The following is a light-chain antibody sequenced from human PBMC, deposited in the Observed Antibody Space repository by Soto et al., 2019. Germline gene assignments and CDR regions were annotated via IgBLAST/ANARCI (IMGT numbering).Light chain of an antibody. V-gene: IGLV2-11*01. Sequence: QSVLTQPRSVSGSPGQSVTISCTGTSGDVGGFHYVSWYQQHPGKVPKLIIYDVSKRPSGVPDRFSGSKSVNTASLTISGLQAEDEAGYYFCSYAGSSAWVFGGGTKLTVL. CDR3: CSYAGSSAWV. CDR2: DVS. J-gene: IGLJ3*02. CDR1: SGDVGGFHY.